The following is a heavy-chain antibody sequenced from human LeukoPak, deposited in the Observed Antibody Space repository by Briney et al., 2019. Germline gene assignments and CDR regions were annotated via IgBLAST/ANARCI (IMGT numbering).Heavy chain of an antibody. CDR1: GYTFTSYG. CDR2: ISAYNGNT. D-gene: IGHD3-22*01. V-gene: IGHV1-18*01. CDR3: ATSTPTYDSSGYYPDGY. J-gene: IGHJ4*02. Sequence: ASVKVSCKASGYTFTSYGISWVRQAPGQGLEWMGWISAYNGNTNYAQKFQGRVTITADESTSTAYMELSSLRSEDTAVYYCATSTPTYDSSGYYPDGYWGQGTLVTVSS.